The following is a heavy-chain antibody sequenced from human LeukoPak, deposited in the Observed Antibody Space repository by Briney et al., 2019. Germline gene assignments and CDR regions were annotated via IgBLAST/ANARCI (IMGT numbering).Heavy chain of an antibody. J-gene: IGHJ4*02. CDR1: GGSVSSTEFS. CDR2: HYYSDIT. Sequence: SETLSLTHTVSGGSVSSTEFSWGWIRQPPGKGLQWVGNHYYSDITPYPPSLSSRVTMSVQTSKYHFSLNMTSVTTADTAVCYCARLSKRRYFAYIFDYWGQGSLVTVSS. V-gene: IGHV4-39*01. CDR3: ARLSKRRYFAYIFDY. D-gene: IGHD3-9*01.